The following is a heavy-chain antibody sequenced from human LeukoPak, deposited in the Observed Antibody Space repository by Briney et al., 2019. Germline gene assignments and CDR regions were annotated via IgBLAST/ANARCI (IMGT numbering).Heavy chain of an antibody. Sequence: ASVKVSCKASGYTFTGYYMHWVRQAPGQGLEWMGWINPNSGGTNYAQKFQGRVTMTRDTSISTAYMELSRLRSDDTAVYYCARFQQLGPYYYYGMDVWGQGTTVTVSS. CDR3: ARFQQLGPYYYYGMDV. D-gene: IGHD6-6*01. V-gene: IGHV1-2*02. CDR2: INPNSGGT. J-gene: IGHJ6*02. CDR1: GYTFTGYY.